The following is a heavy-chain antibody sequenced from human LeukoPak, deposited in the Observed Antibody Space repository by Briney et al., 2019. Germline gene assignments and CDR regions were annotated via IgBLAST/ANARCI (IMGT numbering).Heavy chain of an antibody. Sequence: GRSLRLSCAASGFTFSSYAMHWVRQAPGKGLEWVAVISYDGSNKYYAGSVKGRFTISRDNSKNTLYLQMNSLRAEDTAVYYCARVMCGGDCYLYYYMDVWGKGTTVTVSS. D-gene: IGHD2-21*02. CDR1: GFTFSSYA. CDR3: ARVMCGGDCYLYYYMDV. V-gene: IGHV3-30*04. CDR2: ISYDGSNK. J-gene: IGHJ6*03.